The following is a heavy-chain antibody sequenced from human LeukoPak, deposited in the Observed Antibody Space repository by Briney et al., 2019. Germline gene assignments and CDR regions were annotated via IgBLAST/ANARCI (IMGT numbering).Heavy chain of an antibody. CDR1: GYTLTELS. CDR2: FDPEDGET. Sequence: ASVKVSCKVSGYTLTELSMHSVRQAPGKGLEWMGGFDPEDGETIYAQEFQGRVTMTEDTSTDTAYMELSSLRSEDTAVYYCATVLSGSYYNPGPIFDYWGQGTLVTVSS. V-gene: IGHV1-24*01. CDR3: ATVLSGSYYNPGPIFDY. D-gene: IGHD1-26*01. J-gene: IGHJ4*02.